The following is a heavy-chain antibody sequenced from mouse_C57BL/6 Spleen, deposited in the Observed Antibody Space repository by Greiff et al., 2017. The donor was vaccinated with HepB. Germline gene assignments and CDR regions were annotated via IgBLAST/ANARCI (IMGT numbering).Heavy chain of an antibody. CDR3: VRQGILRYYAMDY. Sequence: EVKLVESGGGLVQPKGSLKLSCAASGFSFNTYAMNWVRQAPGKGLEWVARIRSKSNNYATYYADSVKDRFTISRDDSESMLYLQMNNLKTEDTAMYYCVRQGILRYYAMDYWGQGTSVTVSS. CDR1: GFSFNTYA. V-gene: IGHV10-1*01. CDR2: IRSKSNNYAT. J-gene: IGHJ4*01. D-gene: IGHD1-1*01.